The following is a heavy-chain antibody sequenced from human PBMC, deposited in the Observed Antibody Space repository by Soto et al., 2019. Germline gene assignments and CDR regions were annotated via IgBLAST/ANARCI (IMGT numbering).Heavy chain of an antibody. CDR2: IYYSGST. D-gene: IGHD3-10*01. J-gene: IGHJ6*02. Sequence: PSETLSLTCTVSGGSIISSSNYWGWIRQHPGKGLEWIGYIYYSGSTYYNPSLKSRVTISVDTSKNQFSLKLSSVTAADTAVYYCARVSGIYYYGMDVWGQGTTVTVSS. CDR3: ARVSGIYYYGMDV. V-gene: IGHV4-39*07. CDR1: GGSIISSSNY.